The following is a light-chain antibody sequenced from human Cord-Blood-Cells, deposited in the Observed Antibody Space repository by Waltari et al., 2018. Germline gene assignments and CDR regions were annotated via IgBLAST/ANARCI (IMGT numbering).Light chain of an antibody. J-gene: IGKJ5*01. CDR2: WAS. V-gene: IGKV4-1*01. Sequence: DFVLTHSPHSLAVSLGERATINSKSSQSVLYSSNNKNYLAWYQQKPGQPPKLLIYWASTRESGVPDRFSGSGSGTDFTLTISSLQAEDVAVYYCQQYYSTLITFGQGTRLEIK. CDR1: QSVLYSSNNKNY. CDR3: QQYYSTLIT.